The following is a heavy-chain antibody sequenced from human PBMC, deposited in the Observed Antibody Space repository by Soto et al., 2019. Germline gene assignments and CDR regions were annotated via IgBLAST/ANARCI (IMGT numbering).Heavy chain of an antibody. V-gene: IGHV3-73*01. J-gene: IGHJ5*02. CDR1: GFSFSHYA. CDR3: TQELAVAGTRFDP. D-gene: IGHD6-19*01. Sequence: PGGSRRLSCAASGFSFSHYAMNWVRQASGKGLEWVGRIRSKTNSYATTYAASVTGRFTISRDDSENTAYLQMNSLKTEDTAVYYCTQELAVAGTRFDPWGQGTLVTVSS. CDR2: IRSKTNSYAT.